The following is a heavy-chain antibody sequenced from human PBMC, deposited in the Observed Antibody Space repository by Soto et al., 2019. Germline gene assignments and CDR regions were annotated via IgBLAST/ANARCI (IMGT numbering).Heavy chain of an antibody. CDR1: GFTFSSYA. CDR2: ISGSGGST. CDR3: AKDGPRYNRLGPAYGSDY. D-gene: IGHD1-20*01. Sequence: EVQLLESGGGLVQPGGSLRLSCAASGFTFSSYAMSWVRQAPGKGLEWVSAISGSGGSTYYADSVKGRFTISRDNSKNTLYLQMNSLGAEDTAVYYGAKDGPRYNRLGPAYGSDYWGQGTLVTVSS. V-gene: IGHV3-23*01. J-gene: IGHJ4*02.